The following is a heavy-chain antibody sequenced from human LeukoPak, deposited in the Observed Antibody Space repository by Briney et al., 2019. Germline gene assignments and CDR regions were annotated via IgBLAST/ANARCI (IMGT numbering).Heavy chain of an antibody. CDR1: GFTVSSNY. V-gene: IGHV3-53*01. CDR3: ARDPVGGYYGMDV. CDR2: IYSGGST. J-gene: IGHJ6*02. D-gene: IGHD1-26*01. Sequence: PGGSLRLSCAASGFTVSSNYMSWVRQAPGKGLEWVSVIYSGGSTYYADSVKGRFTIFRDNSKNTLYLQMNSLRAEDTAVYYCARDPVGGYYGMDVWGQGTTVTVSS.